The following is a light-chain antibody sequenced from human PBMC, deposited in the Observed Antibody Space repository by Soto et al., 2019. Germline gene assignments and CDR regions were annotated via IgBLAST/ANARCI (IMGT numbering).Light chain of an antibody. J-gene: IGKJ5*01. Sequence: EIVMTQCPATLSVSRGQSTTLSCRASQSVSSNLAWHQQKPGQAPRILMYDASTRATGIPARFSGSGSGTEFTLTISSLQSEDFAVYYCQQYHNWPITFGQGTRLEIK. CDR1: QSVSSN. CDR3: QQYHNWPIT. V-gene: IGKV3-15*01. CDR2: DAS.